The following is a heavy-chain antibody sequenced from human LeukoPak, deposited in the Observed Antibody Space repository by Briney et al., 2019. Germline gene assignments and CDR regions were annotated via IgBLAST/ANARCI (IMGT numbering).Heavy chain of an antibody. CDR2: IYYSGST. CDR1: GGSISSYY. Sequence: SETLSLTCTVSGGSISSYYWSWIRQPPGKGLEWIGYIYYSGSTNYNPSLKSRVTISVDTSKNQFPPKLSSVTAADTAVYYCARGVGATSYFDYWGQGTLVTVSS. V-gene: IGHV4-59*01. CDR3: ARGVGATSYFDY. D-gene: IGHD1-26*01. J-gene: IGHJ4*02.